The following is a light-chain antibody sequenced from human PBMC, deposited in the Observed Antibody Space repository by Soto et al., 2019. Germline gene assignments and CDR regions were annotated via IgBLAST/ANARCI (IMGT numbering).Light chain of an antibody. CDR1: QSISSW. CDR3: QQYNSYWYT. CDR2: KAS. J-gene: IGKJ2*01. V-gene: IGKV1-5*03. Sequence: IQMTQSPSTLSASVGDRVTITCRASQSISSWLAWYQQKPGKAPKLLIYKASSLESGVPSRFSGSGSGTEFTLTISSLPPDDFATYYCQQYNSYWYTFGQGTK.